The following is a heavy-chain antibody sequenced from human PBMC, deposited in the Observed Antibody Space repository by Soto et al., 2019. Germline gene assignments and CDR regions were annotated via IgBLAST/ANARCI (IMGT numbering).Heavy chain of an antibody. J-gene: IGHJ6*02. Sequence: GGSLRLSCAASGFTFRSYSMNWVRQAPGKGLEWGASISSISSYIYYADSVKGRFTISTDKAKNSLFLQMSSLRAEDSALYYCARHQGPAAGNYGMDAWGQGTTVTSP. CDR3: ARHQGPAAGNYGMDA. CDR2: ISSISSYI. V-gene: IGHV3-21*01. D-gene: IGHD6-13*01. CDR1: GFTFRSYS.